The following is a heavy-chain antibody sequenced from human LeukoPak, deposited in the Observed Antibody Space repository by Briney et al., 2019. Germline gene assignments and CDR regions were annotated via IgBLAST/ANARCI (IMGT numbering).Heavy chain of an antibody. CDR2: ISGSGGST. D-gene: IGHD1-26*01. Sequence: GGSLRLSCAASGFTFSSYAMSWVRQAPGKGLGWVSSISGSGGSTYYADSVKGRFTISRDNSKSTLYVQMNSLRAEDTAVYSCAKGLQWELPFDYWGQGTLVTVSS. V-gene: IGHV3-23*01. J-gene: IGHJ4*02. CDR1: GFTFSSYA. CDR3: AKGLQWELPFDY.